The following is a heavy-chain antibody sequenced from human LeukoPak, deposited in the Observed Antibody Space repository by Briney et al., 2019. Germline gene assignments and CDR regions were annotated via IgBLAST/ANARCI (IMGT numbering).Heavy chain of an antibody. V-gene: IGHV3-53*01. Sequence: GGSLRLSCAASEFSVGSNYMTWVRQAPGKGLEWVSLIYSGGSTYYADSVKGRFTIPRDNSKNTLYLQMNSLRAEDTAVYYCAKGRALVVRPYFDYWGQGTLVTVSS. CDR3: AKGRALVVRPYFDY. CDR2: IYSGGST. D-gene: IGHD2-15*01. CDR1: EFSVGSNY. J-gene: IGHJ4*02.